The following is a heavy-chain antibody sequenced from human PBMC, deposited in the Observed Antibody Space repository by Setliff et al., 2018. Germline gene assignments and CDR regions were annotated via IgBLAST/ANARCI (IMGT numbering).Heavy chain of an antibody. CDR1: GDLVRGNS. CDR3: ARGIPHLFSLDV. V-gene: IGHV4-34*01. CDR2: INDRGDT. J-gene: IGHJ6*04. Sequence: TLSLTCNVYGDLVRGNSWHWVRQSPGKGLTWIGEINDRGDTNYDPSLKSRVTISMDTSWNQISLKVTPVTATDTAIYYCARGIPHLFSLDVWDKGVAVTVSS.